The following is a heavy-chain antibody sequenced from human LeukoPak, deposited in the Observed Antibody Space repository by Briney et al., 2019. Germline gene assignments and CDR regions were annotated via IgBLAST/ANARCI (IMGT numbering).Heavy chain of an antibody. Sequence: ASVKVSCKASGGTFSSYAISWVRQAPGQGLEWMGGIIPIFGTANYAQKFQGRVTITTDESTSTAYMELSSLRSEDTAVYYCARDLGYSYGSRRLDPWGQGTLVTVSS. J-gene: IGHJ5*02. CDR1: GGTFSSYA. V-gene: IGHV1-69*05. D-gene: IGHD5-18*01. CDR2: IIPIFGTA. CDR3: ARDLGYSYGSRRLDP.